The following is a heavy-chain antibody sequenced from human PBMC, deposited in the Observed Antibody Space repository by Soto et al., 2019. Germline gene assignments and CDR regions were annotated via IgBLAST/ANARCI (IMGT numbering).Heavy chain of an antibody. D-gene: IGHD3-16*01. J-gene: IGHJ6*02. V-gene: IGHV4-34*01. CDR3: ARMDDNDFDYYYYGMDV. CDR1: GGSFSGYY. CDR2: INHSGST. Sequence: QVQLQQWGAGLLKPSETLSLTCAVYGGSFSGYYWSWIRQPPGKGLEWIGEINHSGSTNYNPSLKSRVTISXXTSKNQFSLKLSSVTAADTAVYYCARMDDNDFDYYYYGMDVWGQGTTVTVSS.